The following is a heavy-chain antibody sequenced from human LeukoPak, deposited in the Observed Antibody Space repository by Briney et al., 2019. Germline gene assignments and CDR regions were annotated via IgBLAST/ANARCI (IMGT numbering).Heavy chain of an antibody. CDR1: GGSLSSSSYY. Sequence: SETLSLTCTVSGGSLSSSSYYWGWIRQPPGKGLEWIGSIYYSGSTYYNPSLKSRATISVDPSKDQFSLKLSSVTAADTDVYYCARHWKDILVVPAGMTGQGSDYYYYIDGRGKGTTVTVSS. CDR2: IYYSGST. CDR3: ARHWKDILVVPAGMTGQGSDYYYYIDG. D-gene: IGHD2-2*01. J-gene: IGHJ6*03. V-gene: IGHV4-39*01.